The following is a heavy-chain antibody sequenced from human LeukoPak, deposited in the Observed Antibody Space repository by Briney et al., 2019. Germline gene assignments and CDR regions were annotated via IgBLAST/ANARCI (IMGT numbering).Heavy chain of an antibody. J-gene: IGHJ4*02. CDR2: IYTSGST. Sequence: KPSETLSLTCTVSGGSISSYYWSWIRQPAGKGLEWIGRIYTSGSTNYNPSLKSRVTMSVDTSKNQFSLKLSSVTAADTAVYYCARGTRGRSSGPLDYWGQGTLVTVSS. V-gene: IGHV4-4*07. CDR3: ARGTRGRSSGPLDY. D-gene: IGHD6-19*01. CDR1: GGSISSYY.